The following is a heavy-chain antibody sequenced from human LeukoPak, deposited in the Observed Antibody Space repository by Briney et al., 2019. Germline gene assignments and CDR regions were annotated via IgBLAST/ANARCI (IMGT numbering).Heavy chain of an antibody. J-gene: IGHJ4*02. CDR3: AKDLYTTGWWGYFDY. D-gene: IGHD6-19*01. CDR2: ISSSGSTI. V-gene: IGHV3-48*03. Sequence: GGSLRLSCAASGFTFSSYEMNWVRQAPGKGLEWVSYISSSGSTIYYADSVKGRFTISRDNAKNSLYLQIDSLRAEDTAVYSCAKDLYTTGWWGYFDYWGQGTLVTVSS. CDR1: GFTFSSYE.